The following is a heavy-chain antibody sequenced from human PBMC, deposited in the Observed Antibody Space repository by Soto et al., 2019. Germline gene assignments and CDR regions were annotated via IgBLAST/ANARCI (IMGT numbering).Heavy chain of an antibody. J-gene: IGHJ6*02. D-gene: IGHD1-7*01. V-gene: IGHV1-69*13. CDR3: ARDRTGTIPSHYYYYGMDV. Sequence: ASVKGSCKASGGTFSSYAISWVRQAPGQGLEWMGGIIPIFGTANYAQKFQGRVTITADESTSTAYMELSSLRSEDTAVYYCARDRTGTIPSHYYYYGMDVWGQGTTVTVSS. CDR1: GGTFSSYA. CDR2: IIPIFGTA.